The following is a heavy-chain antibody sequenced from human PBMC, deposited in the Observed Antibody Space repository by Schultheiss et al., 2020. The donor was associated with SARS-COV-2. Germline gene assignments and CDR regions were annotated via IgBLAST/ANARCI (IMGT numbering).Heavy chain of an antibody. Sequence: SETLSLTCAVYGGSISSYYWSWIRQPAGKGLEWIGYIDYSGSTNFNPSLKSRVTMSVDTSKNQFSLKLSSVTAADTAVYYCARGGLTTAPEYNWFDPWGQGTLVTVSS. D-gene: IGHD4-17*01. CDR1: GGSISSYY. J-gene: IGHJ5*02. V-gene: IGHV4-59*12. CDR3: ARGGLTTAPEYNWFDP. CDR2: IDYSGST.